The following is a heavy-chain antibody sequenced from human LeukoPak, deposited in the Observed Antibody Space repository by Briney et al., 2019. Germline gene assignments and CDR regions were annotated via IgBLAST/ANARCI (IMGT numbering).Heavy chain of an antibody. V-gene: IGHV3-48*03. J-gene: IGHJ4*02. CDR1: GFTFSSYE. Sequence: PGGSLRLSCAASGFTFSSYEMNWVRQAPGKGQEWLSYVNTNGRTIYYADSVKGRFTTSRDNAKNSLYLQMNSLRAEDTAVYYCARDSSWSPDYWGQGTLVTVSS. D-gene: IGHD1-1*01. CDR2: VNTNGRTI. CDR3: ARDSSWSPDY.